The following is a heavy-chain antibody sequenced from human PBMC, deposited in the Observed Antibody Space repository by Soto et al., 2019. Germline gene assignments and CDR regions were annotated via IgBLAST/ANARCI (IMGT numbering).Heavy chain of an antibody. CDR2: LNGGTGQT. CDR1: GYTFSTYG. V-gene: IGHV1-3*01. CDR3: ARGKGMEENYFYYGLDI. Sequence: ASVKVSCKASGYTFSTYGMHWVRQAPGQSLEWMGWLNGGTGQTRYSQRFQVRVIITRDTSASTGYMELSSLRSEDTAVYYCARGKGMEENYFYYGLDIWGQGTTVTVSS. D-gene: IGHD1-1*01. J-gene: IGHJ6*02.